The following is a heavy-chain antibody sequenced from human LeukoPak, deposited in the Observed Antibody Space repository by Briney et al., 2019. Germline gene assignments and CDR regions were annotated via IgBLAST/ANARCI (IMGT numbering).Heavy chain of an antibody. Sequence: ASVKVSCKVSGYTLTELSMHWVRQPPGKGLEWMGGFDPEDSETIYAQKFQGRVTMTEDTSTDTAYMELSSLRSEAAAVYYCATGRYYGSGRPYWYFDLWGRGTLVTVSS. D-gene: IGHD3-10*01. CDR2: FDPEDSET. CDR1: GYTLTELS. CDR3: ATGRYYGSGRPYWYFDL. V-gene: IGHV1-24*01. J-gene: IGHJ2*01.